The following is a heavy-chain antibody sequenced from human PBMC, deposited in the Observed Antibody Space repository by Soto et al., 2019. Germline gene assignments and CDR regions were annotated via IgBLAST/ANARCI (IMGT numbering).Heavy chain of an antibody. CDR1: GFTFSSYG. Sequence: GGSLRLSCAASGFTFSSYGMHWVRQAPGKGLEWVAVIWYDGSNKYYADSVKGRFTISRDNSKNTLYLQMNSLRAEDTAVYYCARDQRDGYNYGLLGWGQGTLVTVPS. CDR3: ARDQRDGYNYGLLG. V-gene: IGHV3-33*01. CDR2: IWYDGSNK. J-gene: IGHJ4*02. D-gene: IGHD5-12*01.